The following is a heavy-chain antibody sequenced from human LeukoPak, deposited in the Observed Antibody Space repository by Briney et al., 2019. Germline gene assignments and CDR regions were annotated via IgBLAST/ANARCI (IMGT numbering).Heavy chain of an antibody. Sequence: ASVKVSCKASGGTFSSYTISWVRQAPGQGLEWMGRIIPILGIANYAQKFQGRVTITADKSTSTAYMELSRLRSDDTAVYYCAREGYCSSTSCYLDYWGQGTLVTVSP. V-gene: IGHV1-69*04. CDR3: AREGYCSSTSCYLDY. CDR1: GGTFSSYT. D-gene: IGHD2-2*01. J-gene: IGHJ4*02. CDR2: IIPILGIA.